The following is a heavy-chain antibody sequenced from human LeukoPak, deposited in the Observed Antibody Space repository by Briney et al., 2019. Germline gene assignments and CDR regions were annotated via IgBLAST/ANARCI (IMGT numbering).Heavy chain of an antibody. D-gene: IGHD3-3*01. CDR3: ARALIQLRFLDRSYAFDI. J-gene: IGHJ3*02. CDR1: GGSFSGYY. V-gene: IGHV4-34*01. Sequence: SETLSLTCAVYGGSFSGYYWSWIRQPPGKGLEWIGEINHSGSTNYNPSLKSRVTISVDTSKNQFSLKLSSVTAADTAVYYCARALIQLRFLDRSYAFDIWGQGTMVTVSS. CDR2: INHSGST.